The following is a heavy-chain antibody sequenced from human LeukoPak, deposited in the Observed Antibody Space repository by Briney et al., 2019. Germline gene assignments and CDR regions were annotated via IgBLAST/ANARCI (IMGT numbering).Heavy chain of an antibody. Sequence: ASVKVSCKDSGGTFSSYAISWVRQAPGQGLEWMGGIIPIFGTANYAQKFQGRVTITADESTSTAYMELSSLRSEDTAVYYCARPTRADAFDIWGQGTMVTVSS. V-gene: IGHV1-69*01. J-gene: IGHJ3*02. D-gene: IGHD1/OR15-1a*01. CDR2: IIPIFGTA. CDR1: GGTFSSYA. CDR3: ARPTRADAFDI.